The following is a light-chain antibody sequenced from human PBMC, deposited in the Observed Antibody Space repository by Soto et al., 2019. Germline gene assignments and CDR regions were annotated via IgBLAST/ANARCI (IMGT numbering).Light chain of an antibody. CDR1: QSLVYNYGNTY. J-gene: IGKJ1*01. CDR2: KVS. CDR3: QQYGSSGT. Sequence: DVVMTQSPLSLPVTLGQPASISCRSSQSLVYNYGNTYLNLFQQRPGQSPRRLIYKVSNRDSGVPDRFSGSGSGTDFTLTISRLEPEDFAVYYCQQYGSSGTFGQGTKVDIK. V-gene: IGKV2-30*01.